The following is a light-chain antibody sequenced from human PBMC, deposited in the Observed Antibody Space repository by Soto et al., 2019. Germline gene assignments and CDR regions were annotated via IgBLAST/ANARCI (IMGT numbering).Light chain of an antibody. Sequence: QSALTQPASVSGSPGQSITISCTGTSSDVGGYNYVSWYQHHPGKAPKLMIFDVSNRPSGVSNRFSGSKSGNTASLTISGLQPGEEAGYYCGSYTTSNTRQRLFGSGTRVPVL. CDR2: DVS. J-gene: IGLJ1*01. CDR3: GSYTTSNTRQRL. V-gene: IGLV2-14*03. CDR1: SSDVGGYNY.